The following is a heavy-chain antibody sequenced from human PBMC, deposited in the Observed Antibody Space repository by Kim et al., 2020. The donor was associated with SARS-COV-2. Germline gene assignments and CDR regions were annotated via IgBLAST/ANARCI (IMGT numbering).Heavy chain of an antibody. J-gene: IGHJ4*02. D-gene: IGHD2-15*01. V-gene: IGHV3-74*01. Sequence: GGSLRLSCAASGFTFSDYYMHWVRQAPGKGLVWVSRITSDGSTTTYAASVKGRFTISRDSAKNTLFLQMISLRAEDTAVYYCAREVASGYYFDYWGQGTLVTVSS. CDR3: AREVASGYYFDY. CDR2: ITSDGSTT. CDR1: GFTFSDYY.